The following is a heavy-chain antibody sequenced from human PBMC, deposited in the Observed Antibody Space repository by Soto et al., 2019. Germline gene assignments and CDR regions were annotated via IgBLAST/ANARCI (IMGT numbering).Heavy chain of an antibody. D-gene: IGHD3-22*01. Sequence: SGLTLVNPTQTLTLTCNFSGFSLSTSGMRVSWIRQPPGKALEWLARIDWDDDKFYSTSLKTRLTISKDTSKNQVVLTMTNMDPVDTATYYCARMGPTLYGSSGYWFDYWGQGTLVTVSS. J-gene: IGHJ4*02. CDR1: GFSLSTSGMR. CDR2: IDWDDDK. V-gene: IGHV2-70*04. CDR3: ARMGPTLYGSSGYWFDY.